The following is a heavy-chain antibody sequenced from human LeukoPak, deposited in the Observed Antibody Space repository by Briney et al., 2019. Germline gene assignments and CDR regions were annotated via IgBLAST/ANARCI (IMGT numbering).Heavy chain of an antibody. J-gene: IGHJ4*02. V-gene: IGHV4-39*01. CDR3: APYCSGGSCTEY. D-gene: IGHD2-15*01. CDR1: GGSTSGSSYY. Sequence: SETLSLTCTVSGGSTSGSSYYWGWIRQPPGKGLEWIGSIYYSGSTYYNPSLKSRVTISVDTSKNQFSLKLSSVTAADTAVYYCAPYCSGGSCTEYWGQGTLVTVSS. CDR2: IYYSGST.